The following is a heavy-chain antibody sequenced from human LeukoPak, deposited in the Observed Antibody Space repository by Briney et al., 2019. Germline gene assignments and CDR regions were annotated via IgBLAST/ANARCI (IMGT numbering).Heavy chain of an antibody. J-gene: IGHJ4*02. CDR2: RKQDGGEK. V-gene: IGHV3-7*01. CDR1: GFTISSNW. CDR3: ARGDFGVVTHFDY. D-gene: IGHD3-3*01. Sequence: GSLRLSCTASGFTISSNWMSWVRQAPGRGLEWVANRKQDGGEKYYVNSVKGRFTISRDNAKNSLYLQMNSLRAEDTAIYYCARGDFGVVTHFDYWGQGTLVTASS.